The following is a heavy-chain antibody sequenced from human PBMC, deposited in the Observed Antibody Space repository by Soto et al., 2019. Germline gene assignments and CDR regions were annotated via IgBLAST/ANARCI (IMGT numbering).Heavy chain of an antibody. V-gene: IGHV4-34*01. CDR2: INHSGST. CDR1: GGSFSGYY. CDR3: ARGPGYYDSSGYLEYFQH. J-gene: IGHJ1*01. D-gene: IGHD3-22*01. Sequence: ETLSLTCAVYGGSFSGYYWSWIRQPPGKGLEWIGEINHSGSTNYNPSLKSRVTISVDTSKNQFSLKLSSVTAADTAVYYCARGPGYYDSSGYLEYFQHWGQGTLVTVSS.